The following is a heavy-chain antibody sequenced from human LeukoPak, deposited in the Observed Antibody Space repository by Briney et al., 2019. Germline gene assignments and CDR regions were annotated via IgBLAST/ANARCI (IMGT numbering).Heavy chain of an antibody. D-gene: IGHD2-15*01. CDR1: GGTFSSYA. CDR3: ARDHRFVGSSIGDAFDI. CDR2: IIPIFGTA. J-gene: IGHJ3*02. Sequence: SVKVSCKASGGTFSSYAISWVRQAPGQGLEGMGGIIPIFGTANYAQKFQGRVTITADKSTSTAYMELSSLRSEDTAVYYCARDHRFVGSSIGDAFDIWGQGTMVTVSS. V-gene: IGHV1-69*06.